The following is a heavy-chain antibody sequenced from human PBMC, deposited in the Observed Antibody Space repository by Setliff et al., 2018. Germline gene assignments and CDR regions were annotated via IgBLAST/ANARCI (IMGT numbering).Heavy chain of an antibody. J-gene: IGHJ6*03. CDR1: GGSISSYY. V-gene: IGHV4-4*07. D-gene: IGHD6-19*01. CDR2: IYIGGSA. CDR3: AREQWLDPPGYYYMDV. Sequence: SETLSLTCTVYGGSISSYYWSWIRQPAGKGLEWIGHIYIGGSANYNPSIKSRVTMSIDTSKNQFSLKLNSVTAADMAVYYCAREQWLDPPGYYYMDVLAKGTTVTVSS.